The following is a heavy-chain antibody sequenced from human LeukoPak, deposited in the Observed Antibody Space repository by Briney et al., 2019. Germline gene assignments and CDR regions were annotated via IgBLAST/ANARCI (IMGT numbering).Heavy chain of an antibody. J-gene: IGHJ4*02. Sequence: GASVKVSCKASGYTFTSYGISWVRQAPGQGLEWMGWISAYNGNTNYAQKLQGRVTMTTDTSTSTAYMELRSLRSDDTAVYYCASGRAAAGPTETDYWGQGTLVTVSS. CDR3: ASGRAAAGPTETDY. D-gene: IGHD6-13*01. V-gene: IGHV1-18*01. CDR2: ISAYNGNT. CDR1: GYTFTSYG.